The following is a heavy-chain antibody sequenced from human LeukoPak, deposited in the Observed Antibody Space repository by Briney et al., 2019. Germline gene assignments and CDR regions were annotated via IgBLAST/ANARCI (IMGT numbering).Heavy chain of an antibody. J-gene: IGHJ6*03. CDR3: AREVSSSWYVSYYYYYMDV. CDR1: GYTFTSYG. V-gene: IGHV1-18*01. Sequence: GASVKVSCKASGYTFTSYGISWVRQAPGQGLEWMGWISAYNGNTNYAQKLQGRVTMTTDTSTSTAYMELRSLRSDDTAVYYCAREVSSSWYVSYYYYYMDVWGKGTTVTVSS. D-gene: IGHD6-13*01. CDR2: ISAYNGNT.